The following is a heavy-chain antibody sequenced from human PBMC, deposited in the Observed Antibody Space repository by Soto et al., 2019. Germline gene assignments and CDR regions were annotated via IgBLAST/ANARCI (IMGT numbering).Heavy chain of an antibody. CDR3: AKAIKEWELLDGMDV. V-gene: IGHV3-21*01. CDR1: GFTFSSYA. CDR2: ISSSSSYI. Sequence: GGSLRLSCAASGFTFSSYAMSWVRQAPGKGLEWVSSISSSSSYIYYADSVKGRFTISRDNAKNSLYLQMNSLRAEDTAVYYCAKAIKEWELLDGMDVWGQGTTVTVSS. D-gene: IGHD1-26*01. J-gene: IGHJ6*02.